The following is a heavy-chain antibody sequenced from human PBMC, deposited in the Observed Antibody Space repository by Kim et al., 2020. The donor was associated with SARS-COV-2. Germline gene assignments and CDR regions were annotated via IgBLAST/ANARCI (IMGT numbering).Heavy chain of an antibody. V-gene: IGHV3-74*01. D-gene: IGHD3-10*01. CDR2: DGSST. CDR3: AKDLGGN. J-gene: IGHJ4*02. Sequence: DGSSTSYADSVKGRFTISRDNAKNTLYLQMNSLRAEDTAVYYCAKDLGGNWGQGTLVTVSS.